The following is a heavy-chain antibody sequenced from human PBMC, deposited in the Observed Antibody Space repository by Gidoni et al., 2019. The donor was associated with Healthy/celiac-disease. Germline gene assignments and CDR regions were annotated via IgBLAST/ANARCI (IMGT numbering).Heavy chain of an antibody. CDR2: ISGSGGST. J-gene: IGHJ6*03. Sequence: EVQLLESGGGLVQPGGSLRLSCAASGFTFSSYAMSWVRQAPGKGLEWVSAISGSGGSTYYADSVKGRFTISRDNSKNTLYLQMNSLRAEDTAVYYCANSAAIPPYYYYYYMDVWGKGTTVTVSS. V-gene: IGHV3-23*01. CDR1: GFTFSSYA. CDR3: ANSAAIPPYYYYYYMDV. D-gene: IGHD2-2*02.